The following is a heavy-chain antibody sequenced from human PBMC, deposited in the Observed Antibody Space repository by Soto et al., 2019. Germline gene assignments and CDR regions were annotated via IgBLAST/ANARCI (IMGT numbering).Heavy chain of an antibody. D-gene: IGHD3-3*01. CDR2: IVVGSGNT. CDR1: GFTFTSSA. CDR3: AAPHFDFWSGYSPIDYYYYGMDV. V-gene: IGHV1-58*01. J-gene: IGHJ6*02. Sequence: ASVKVSCKASGFTFTSSAVQWVRQARGQRLEWIGWIVVGSGNTNYAQKFQERVTITRDMSTSTAYMELSSLRSEDTAVYYCAAPHFDFWSGYSPIDYYYYGMDVWGQGTTLTVSS.